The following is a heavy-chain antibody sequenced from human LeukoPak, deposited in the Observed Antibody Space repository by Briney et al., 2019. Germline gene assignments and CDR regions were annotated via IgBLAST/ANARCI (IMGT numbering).Heavy chain of an antibody. V-gene: IGHV4-38-2*02. D-gene: IGHD3-3*01. CDR1: GYSISSGYY. J-gene: IGHJ4*02. CDR3: ARATRLEWLFRAYYFDY. CDR2: IYHSGST. Sequence: PSETLSLTCTVSGYSISSGYYWGWIRQPPGKGLEWIGSIYHSGSTYYNPSLKSRVTISVDTSKNQFSLKLSSVTAADTAVYYCARATRLEWLFRAYYFDYWGQGTLVTVSS.